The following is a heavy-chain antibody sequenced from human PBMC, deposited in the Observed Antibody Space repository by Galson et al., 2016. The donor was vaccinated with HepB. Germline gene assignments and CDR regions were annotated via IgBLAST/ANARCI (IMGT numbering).Heavy chain of an antibody. CDR1: GFTFSSFG. J-gene: IGHJ4*02. Sequence: SLRLSCAASGFTFSSFGMHWVRQAPGKGLEWVAVIWYDGSNKYYADSVKGRFTISRDNSKNTLYLQMHSLTAEDTAVYYCARDPSYIGAAGRGDYWGQGTLVTVSS. CDR2: IWYDGSNK. CDR3: ARDPSYIGAAGRGDY. V-gene: IGHV3-33*01. D-gene: IGHD6-13*01.